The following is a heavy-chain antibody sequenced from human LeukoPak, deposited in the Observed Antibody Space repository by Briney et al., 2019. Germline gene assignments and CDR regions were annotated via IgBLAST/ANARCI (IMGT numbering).Heavy chain of an antibody. CDR3: ARELGDILTGYTTPYYYYGMDV. CDR1: GYTFTSYA. D-gene: IGHD3-9*01. J-gene: IGHJ6*04. V-gene: IGHV1-3*01. CDR2: INAGNGNT. Sequence: ASVKVSCKASGYTFTSYAMHWVRQAPGQRLEWMGWINAGNGNTKYSQKFLGRVTITRDTSASTAYMELSSLRSEDTAVYYCARELGDILTGYTTPYYYYGMDVWGKGTTVTVSS.